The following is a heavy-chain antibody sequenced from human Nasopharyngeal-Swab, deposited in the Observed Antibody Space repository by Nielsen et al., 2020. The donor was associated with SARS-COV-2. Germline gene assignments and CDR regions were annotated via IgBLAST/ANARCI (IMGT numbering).Heavy chain of an antibody. Sequence: GESLKISCTASGFTFSSYSMNWVRQASGKGLEWVSSISSSSSYKYYADSVKGRFTISRDNAKNSLYLQMNSLRAEDTAVFYCATSGGYSSTSQFDYWGQGTLVTVSS. CDR1: GFTFSSYS. V-gene: IGHV3-21*01. CDR2: ISSSSSYK. CDR3: ATSGGYSSTSQFDY. J-gene: IGHJ4*02. D-gene: IGHD6-13*01.